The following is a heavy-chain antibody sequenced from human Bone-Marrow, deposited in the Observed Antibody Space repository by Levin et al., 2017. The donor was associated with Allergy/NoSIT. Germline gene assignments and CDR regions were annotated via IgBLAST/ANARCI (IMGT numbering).Heavy chain of an antibody. Sequence: PSETLSLTCSVSGASVSSGRYSWSWVRQPPGKEPEWIGNFFYNGNTNYNPSLSSRVTMTLDTSRNPFSLTLTSVTPAATALYYCAKVHAWGGTLDAFDVWGQGTMVTVSS. CDR3: AKVHAWGGTLDAFDV. V-gene: IGHV4-61*03. CDR1: GASVSSGRYS. J-gene: IGHJ3*01. CDR2: FFYNGNT. D-gene: IGHD1-26*01.